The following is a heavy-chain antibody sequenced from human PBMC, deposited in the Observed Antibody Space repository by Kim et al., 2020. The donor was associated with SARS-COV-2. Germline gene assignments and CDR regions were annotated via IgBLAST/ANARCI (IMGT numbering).Heavy chain of an antibody. J-gene: IGHJ4*02. CDR3: TQGSGSFVY. V-gene: IGHV1-69*13. D-gene: IGHD3-10*01. Sequence: SVKVSCKASGYTFTSYAISWVRQAPGQGLEWMGWIIPYFGKANYAQKFQGRVTITADESTSTAYMELSSLRSEDTAVYYCTQGSGSFVYWGQGTLVTVSS. CDR1: GYTFTSYA. CDR2: IIPYFGKA.